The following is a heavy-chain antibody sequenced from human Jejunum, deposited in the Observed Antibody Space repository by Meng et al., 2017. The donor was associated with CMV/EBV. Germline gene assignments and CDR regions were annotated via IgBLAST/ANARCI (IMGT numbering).Heavy chain of an antibody. CDR1: GGPINSSTYY. CDR3: AREFVGSSGRFDP. D-gene: IGHD1-26*01. Sequence: SGGPINSSTYYWAWIRQPPGKGLEWIGSVSFSGNTYSNPSVKSRVTISIDTSKSQFSLNLTSVTAADTAIYYCAREFVGSSGRFDPWGQGTLVTVSS. J-gene: IGHJ5*02. CDR2: VSFSGNT. V-gene: IGHV4-39*07.